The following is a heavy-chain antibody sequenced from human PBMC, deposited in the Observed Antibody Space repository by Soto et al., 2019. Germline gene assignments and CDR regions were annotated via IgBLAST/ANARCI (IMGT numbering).Heavy chain of an antibody. CDR3: ARTAHYYDSSGYSEYFQH. D-gene: IGHD3-22*01. CDR1: GGSISSYY. CDR2: IYYSGST. J-gene: IGHJ1*01. Sequence: SETLSLTCTVSGGSISSYYWSWIRQPPGKGLEWIGYIYYSGSTNYNPSLKSRVTISVDTSKNQFSLKLSSVTAADTAVYYCARTAHYYDSSGYSEYFQHWGQGTLVTVSS. V-gene: IGHV4-59*01.